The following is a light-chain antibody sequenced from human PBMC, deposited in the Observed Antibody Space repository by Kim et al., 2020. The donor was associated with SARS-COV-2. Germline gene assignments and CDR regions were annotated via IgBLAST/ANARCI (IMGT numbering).Light chain of an antibody. Sequence: GQSITLSCTGTSSDIGTYNYVSWYQHHPGEAPKLIMYDVTKRPSGVSDRFSGSKSGNTASLTISGLQAEDEANYFCCSYTSTTSWVFGGGTQLTVL. CDR3: CSYTSTTSWV. CDR1: SSDIGTYNY. V-gene: IGLV2-14*03. J-gene: IGLJ3*02. CDR2: DVT.